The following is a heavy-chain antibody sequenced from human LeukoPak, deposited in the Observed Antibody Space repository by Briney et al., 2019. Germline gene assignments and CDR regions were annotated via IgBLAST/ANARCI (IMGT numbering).Heavy chain of an antibody. CDR3: ARVHDILTGFDY. V-gene: IGHV1-69*13. Sequence: SVKVSCKASGGTFSSYAISWVRQAPGQGLEWMGGIIPIFGTANYAQKFQGRVTITADESTSTAYMELSSLRSEDTAVYYCARVHDILTGFDYWGQGTLVTVSS. CDR2: IIPIFGTA. D-gene: IGHD3-9*01. J-gene: IGHJ4*02. CDR1: GGTFSSYA.